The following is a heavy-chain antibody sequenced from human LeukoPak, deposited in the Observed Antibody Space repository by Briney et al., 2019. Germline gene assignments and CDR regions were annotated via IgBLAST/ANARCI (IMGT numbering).Heavy chain of an antibody. CDR2: IYSGGST. Sequence: GGSLRLSCAASGFTVSSSHMSWVRQAPGKGLEWVSIIYSGGSTSYADSVKGRFIISRDGSKNTLYLQMNSLRAEDTAVYYCARRSPIAGAGPRRLEDWGQGTLVSVSS. D-gene: IGHD6-13*01. CDR1: GFTVSSSH. V-gene: IGHV3-53*01. J-gene: IGHJ4*02. CDR3: ARRSPIAGAGPRRLED.